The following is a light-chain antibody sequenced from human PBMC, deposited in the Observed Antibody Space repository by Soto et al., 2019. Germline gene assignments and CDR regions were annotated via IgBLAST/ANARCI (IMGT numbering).Light chain of an antibody. CDR1: QYINTW. CDR2: SSS. Sequence: DIQMTQSPSTLSASVGDRVIITCRASQYINTWLAWYQQKLGRAPKLLIYSSSSLESGVPSRFSGSGSGSEFTLTISSLQSDDFATYYCQQYQGFPFTFGQGTKLEI. V-gene: IGKV1-5*03. CDR3: QQYQGFPFT. J-gene: IGKJ2*01.